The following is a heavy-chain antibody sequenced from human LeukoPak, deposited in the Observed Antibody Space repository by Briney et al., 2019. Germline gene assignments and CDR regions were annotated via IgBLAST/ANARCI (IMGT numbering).Heavy chain of an antibody. D-gene: IGHD4-17*01. CDR1: GGSFRSYA. CDR2: IIPMINTP. V-gene: IGHV1-69*13. CDR3: AIFQGTYGDNENDY. Sequence: SVKVSCKASGGSFRSYAITWVRQAPGKGLEWMGGIIPMINTPKYAQKFQGRVSITADESTSTGYMEVSSLRSEDTAVYYCAIFQGTYGDNENDYWGQGTLVTVSS. J-gene: IGHJ4*02.